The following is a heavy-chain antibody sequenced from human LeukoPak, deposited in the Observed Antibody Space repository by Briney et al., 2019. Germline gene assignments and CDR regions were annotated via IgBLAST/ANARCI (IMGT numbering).Heavy chain of an antibody. CDR1: GGSISSNSYS. CDR2: IYYSGST. J-gene: IGHJ4*02. D-gene: IGHD6-13*01. CDR3: ARGPWWSSSWYPAVVYFDY. Sequence: SETLSLTCTVSGGSISSNSYSWGWIRQPPGQGLEWIGSIYYSGSTYYNPSLKSRVTISVDTSKNQFSLKLSSVTAADTAVYYCARGPWWSSSWYPAVVYFDYWGQGTLVTVSS. V-gene: IGHV4-39*07.